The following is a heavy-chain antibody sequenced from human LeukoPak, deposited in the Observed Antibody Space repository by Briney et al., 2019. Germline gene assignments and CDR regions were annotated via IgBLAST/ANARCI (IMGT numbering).Heavy chain of an antibody. V-gene: IGHV3-7*01. CDR2: IKQDGSEK. CDR1: GFTFSSYW. CDR3: ASVYYGYYFDY. D-gene: IGHD3-10*01. Sequence: PGGSLRLSCAASGFTFSSYWMSWVRQAPGKGLEWVANIKQDGSEKYYVDSVKGRFTISRDNAKNSLYLQMNSLRAEDTAVYYCASVYYGYYFDYWGQGTLDTVSS. J-gene: IGHJ4*02.